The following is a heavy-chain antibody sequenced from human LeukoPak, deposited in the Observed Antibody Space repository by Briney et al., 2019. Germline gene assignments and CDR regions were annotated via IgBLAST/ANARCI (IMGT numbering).Heavy chain of an antibody. D-gene: IGHD4-23*01. Sequence: ASVKVSCEASGYTSTSYGISWVRQAPGQGLEWMGWISTYNGNTNYAQKLQGRVTMTTDTSTSTAYMELRSLRSDDTAVYYCARIFLSVVAPKRWFDPWGQGTLVTVSS. CDR1: GYTSTSYG. CDR2: ISTYNGNT. CDR3: ARIFLSVVAPKRWFDP. V-gene: IGHV1-18*01. J-gene: IGHJ5*02.